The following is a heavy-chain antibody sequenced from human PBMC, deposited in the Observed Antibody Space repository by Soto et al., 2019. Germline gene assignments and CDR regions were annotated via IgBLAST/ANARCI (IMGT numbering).Heavy chain of an antibody. D-gene: IGHD3-10*01. CDR3: ARSVRKTYYYGSGSHREADMDV. Sequence: ASVKVSCKASGYTFTSYGISWVRQAPGQGLEWMGWISAYNGNTNYAQKLQGRVTMTTDTSTSTAYMELRSLRSDDTAVYYCARSVRKTYYYGSGSHREADMDVWGQGTTVTV. CDR1: GYTFTSYG. J-gene: IGHJ6*02. V-gene: IGHV1-18*04. CDR2: ISAYNGNT.